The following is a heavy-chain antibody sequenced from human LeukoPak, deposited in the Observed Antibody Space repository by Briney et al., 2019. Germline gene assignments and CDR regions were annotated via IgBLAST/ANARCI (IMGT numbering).Heavy chain of an antibody. Sequence: GGSLRLSCAASGFTVSSNYMSWVRQAPGKGLEWVSVIYSGGSTYYADSVKGRFTISRDNSKNTVYLQMNSLRAEDTAVYYCARRSGGRLYYYGMDVWGRGTTVTVSS. CDR1: GFTVSSNY. V-gene: IGHV3-66*04. CDR2: IYSGGST. J-gene: IGHJ6*02. D-gene: IGHD2-15*01. CDR3: ARRSGGRLYYYGMDV.